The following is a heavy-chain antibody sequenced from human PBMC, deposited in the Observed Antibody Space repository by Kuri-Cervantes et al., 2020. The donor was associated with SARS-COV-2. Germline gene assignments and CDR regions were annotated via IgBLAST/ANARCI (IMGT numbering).Heavy chain of an antibody. V-gene: IGHV3-23*01. CDR3: AKDPTATTEYYYAMDV. Sequence: GESLKISCAASGFTFNSYEMNWVRQAPGKGLEWVSVISGSGTGAYYADSVKGRFTISRDNSKNTLYLQMNSLRAEDTAVYFCAKDPTATTEYYYAMDVWGQGTTVTVSS. D-gene: IGHD1-7*01. J-gene: IGHJ6*02. CDR2: ISGSGTGA. CDR1: GFTFNSYE.